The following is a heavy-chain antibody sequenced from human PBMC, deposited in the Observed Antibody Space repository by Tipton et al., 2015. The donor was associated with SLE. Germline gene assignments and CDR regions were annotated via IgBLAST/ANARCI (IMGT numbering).Heavy chain of an antibody. J-gene: IGHJ4*02. CDR2: IYYSGST. D-gene: IGHD2-15*01. V-gene: IGHV4-39*07. Sequence: TLSLTCTVSGGSISSSSYYWGWIRQPPGKGLEWIGSIYYSGSTYYNPSLKSRVTISVDTSKNQFSLKLSSVTAADTAVYYCASQNGEGYCSGGSCTGDWGQGTLVTVSS. CDR3: ASQNGEGYCSGGSCTGD. CDR1: GGSISSSSYY.